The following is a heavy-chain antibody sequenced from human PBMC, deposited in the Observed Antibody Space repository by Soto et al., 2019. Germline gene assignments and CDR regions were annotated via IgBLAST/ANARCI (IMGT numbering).Heavy chain of an antibody. Sequence: SETLSLTCTVSGYSISSGSYWARIRQPPGKGPEWIASIHHGGTTFYNPALKSRVTISVDTSKNQFSLKLSSVTAADTAVYYCARVSGYSYTFGYWGQGTLVTVSS. CDR3: ARVSGYSYTFGY. D-gene: IGHD5-18*01. J-gene: IGHJ4*02. CDR1: GYSISSGSY. CDR2: IHHGGTT. V-gene: IGHV4-38-2*02.